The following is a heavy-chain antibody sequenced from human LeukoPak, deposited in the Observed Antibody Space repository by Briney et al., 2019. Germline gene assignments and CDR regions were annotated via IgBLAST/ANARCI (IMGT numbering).Heavy chain of an antibody. J-gene: IGHJ4*02. D-gene: IGHD6-19*01. CDR3: ARGTLYRGWSYYLDF. V-gene: IGHV4-39*07. CDR1: GDSITLSFYY. Sequence: NPSETLSLTCSASGDSITLSFYYWGWIRQPPGKALEWIGSVYYSGTTSYNPSLKSRVTISVDMSKNHFSLRLRSVTAADTAMYYCARGTLYRGWSYYLDFWGQGSQVTVSS. CDR2: VYYSGTT.